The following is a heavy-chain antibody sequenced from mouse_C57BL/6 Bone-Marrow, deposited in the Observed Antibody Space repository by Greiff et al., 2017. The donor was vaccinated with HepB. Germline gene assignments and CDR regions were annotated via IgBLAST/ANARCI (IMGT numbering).Heavy chain of an antibody. CDR2: IWSDGST. D-gene: IGHD1-1*01. Sequence: VQRVESGPGLVAPSQSLSITCTVSGFSLTSYGVHWVRQPPGKGLEWLVVIWSDGSTTYNSALKSRLSISKDNSKSQVFLKMNSLQTDDTAMYYCARHNYYGSSYGYAMDYWGQGTSVTVSS. V-gene: IGHV2-6-1*01. CDR1: GFSLTSYG. CDR3: ARHNYYGSSYGYAMDY. J-gene: IGHJ4*01.